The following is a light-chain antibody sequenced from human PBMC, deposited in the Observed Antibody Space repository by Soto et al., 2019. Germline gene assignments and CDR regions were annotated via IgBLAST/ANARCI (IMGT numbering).Light chain of an antibody. Sequence: EIVMTQSPATLSVSPGERATLSCRASQSVNSNLAWYQQKPGQGPRLLIYDASDSATGIPARFSGSGSGTDFTLTISSLEPEDFAVYYCQQRSNWLTFGGGTTGDIK. CDR1: QSVNSN. CDR2: DAS. V-gene: IGKV3-11*01. J-gene: IGKJ4*01. CDR3: QQRSNWLT.